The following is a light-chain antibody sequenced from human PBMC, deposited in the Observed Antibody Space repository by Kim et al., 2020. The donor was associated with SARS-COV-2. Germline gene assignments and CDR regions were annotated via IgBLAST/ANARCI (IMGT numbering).Light chain of an antibody. Sequence: SSELTQDPAVSVALGQTVRITCQGDSLRSYHASWYHQKPGQAPVLVMFGKNNRPSGIPDRVSGSSSGNTASLTITGAQAEDEADYYCFSRDSSANHWVFGGGTKLTVL. CDR1: SLRSYH. CDR2: GKN. J-gene: IGLJ3*02. CDR3: FSRDSSANHWV. V-gene: IGLV3-19*01.